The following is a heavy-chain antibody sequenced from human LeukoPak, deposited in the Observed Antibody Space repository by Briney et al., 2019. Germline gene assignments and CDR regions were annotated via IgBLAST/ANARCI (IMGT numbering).Heavy chain of an antibody. CDR3: AREILSAFDI. J-gene: IGHJ3*02. V-gene: IGHV3-30-3*01. Sequence: GRSLRLSCAASGFIFSSYAMHWVRQAPGKGLEWVAVISYDGSNKYYADSVKGRFTISRDNSKNTLYLQMNSLRAEDTAVYYCAREILSAFDIWGQGTMVTVSS. CDR1: GFIFSSYA. CDR2: ISYDGSNK.